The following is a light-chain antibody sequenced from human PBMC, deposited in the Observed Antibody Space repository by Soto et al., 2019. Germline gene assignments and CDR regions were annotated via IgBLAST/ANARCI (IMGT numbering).Light chain of an antibody. CDR3: RQANSVWIT. CDR2: AAS. CDR1: QGINSK. J-gene: IGKJ5*01. Sequence: DVQLTQSPSSVSAAIGDRVIITCRANQGINSKLAWYQQKSGKATKLLIYAASSLQTGVPSMFRGSGSGTDFSLTLSGRQSPHFRTYNCRQANSVWITVGQAARL. V-gene: IGKV1-12*01.